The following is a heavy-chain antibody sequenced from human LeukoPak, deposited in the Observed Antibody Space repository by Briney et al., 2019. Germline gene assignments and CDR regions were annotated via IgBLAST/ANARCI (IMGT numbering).Heavy chain of an antibody. CDR2: IRHDGASK. CDR3: ARHGDYCFDL. D-gene: IGHD2-21*01. J-gene: IGHJ4*02. V-gene: IGHV3-7*02. Sequence: GGSLILSCAASGFTFSRSWMGWVRQAQGKGLEWVANIRHDGASKYYVDSVMGRFTISRDNAENSVYLQMNSLSAGDTAVYYCARHGDYCFDLWGPGTRVTVSS. CDR1: GFTFSRSW.